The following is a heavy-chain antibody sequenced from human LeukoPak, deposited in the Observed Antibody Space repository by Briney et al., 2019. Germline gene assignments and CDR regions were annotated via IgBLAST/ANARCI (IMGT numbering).Heavy chain of an antibody. J-gene: IGHJ4*02. CDR1: GGSISSYY. CDR2: IYYSGST. Sequence: PSETLSLTCTVSGGSISSYYWSWIRQPPGKGLEWIGYIYYSGSTNYNPSLKSRVTISVDTSKNQFSLKLSSVTAADTAVYYCARANYDFWSGYYFDYWGQGTLVTVSS. V-gene: IGHV4-59*01. CDR3: ARANYDFWSGYYFDY. D-gene: IGHD3-3*01.